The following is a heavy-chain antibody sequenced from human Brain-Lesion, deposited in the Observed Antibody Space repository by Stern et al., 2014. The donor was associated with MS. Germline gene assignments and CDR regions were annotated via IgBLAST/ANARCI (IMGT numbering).Heavy chain of an antibody. J-gene: IGHJ4*02. CDR1: GFTFDDFA. CDR3: TKDSGYFSGLFDS. V-gene: IGHV3-9*01. D-gene: IGHD3-22*01. CDR2: INWNSGSL. Sequence: EVQLVESGGGLVQPGRSLRLSCAASGFTFDDFAMHWVRQAPGKALEWVSGINWNSGSLAYADSVKGRFSISRDSAKNSLFLQMNSLRPEDTALYYCTKDSGYFSGLFDSWGQGTLVTVSS.